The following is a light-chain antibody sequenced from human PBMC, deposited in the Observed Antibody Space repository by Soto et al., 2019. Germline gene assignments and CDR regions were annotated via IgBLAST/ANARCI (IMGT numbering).Light chain of an antibody. CDR1: SSNIGSNP. V-gene: IGLV1-44*01. J-gene: IGLJ2*01. CDR3: ATWDDSLSGVV. Sequence: QSVLTQPPSASGTPGQRVTISCSGSSSNIGSNPVNWYQQFPGTAPKLLIYNNNQRPSGVPDRFSGSKSGTSASLAISGLQSEDEGDYYCATWDDSLSGVVFGGGTKLTVL. CDR2: NNN.